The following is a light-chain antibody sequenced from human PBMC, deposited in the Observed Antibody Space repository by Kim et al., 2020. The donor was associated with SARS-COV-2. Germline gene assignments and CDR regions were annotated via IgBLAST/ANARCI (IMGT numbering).Light chain of an antibody. CDR2: DAS. CDR1: QSVSSY. J-gene: IGKJ3*01. Sequence: EIVLTQSPATLSLSPGERATLSCRASQSVSSYLAWYQQKPGQAPRLLIYDASNRATGIPARFSGSGSGTDFTLTIGNLEPEDFAVYYCQQRINWPLTFGPGTKVDIK. V-gene: IGKV3-11*01. CDR3: QQRINWPLT.